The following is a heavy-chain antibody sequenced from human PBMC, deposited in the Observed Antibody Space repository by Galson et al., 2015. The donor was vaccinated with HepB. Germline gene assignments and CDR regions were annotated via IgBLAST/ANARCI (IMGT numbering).Heavy chain of an antibody. CDR3: ERGGTGSDY. CDR1: GYTFTSYV. CDR2: ISGYNGHT. V-gene: IGHV1-18*04. Sequence: VSCKASGYTFTSYVIRWVRQDPGQGLEWLGRISGYNGHTNYGQNPQNEVTLTTDTSPSTAYLELRRRKSAATAVYYCERGGTGSDYWGQGTLVTVSS. J-gene: IGHJ4*02. D-gene: IGHD6-19*01.